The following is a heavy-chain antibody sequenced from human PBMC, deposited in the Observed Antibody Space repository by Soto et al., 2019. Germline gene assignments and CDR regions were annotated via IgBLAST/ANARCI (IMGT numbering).Heavy chain of an antibody. CDR3: ARDLWYYGSGCPSDYMDV. D-gene: IGHD3-10*01. CDR1: GYTFTSYG. Sequence: ASVKVSCKASGYTFTSYGISWVRQAPGQGLEWMGWISAYNGNTNYAQKLQGRVTMTTDTSTSTAYMELRSLRSDDTAVYYCARDLWYYGSGCPSDYMDVWGKGTTVTVSS. CDR2: ISAYNGNT. J-gene: IGHJ6*03. V-gene: IGHV1-18*01.